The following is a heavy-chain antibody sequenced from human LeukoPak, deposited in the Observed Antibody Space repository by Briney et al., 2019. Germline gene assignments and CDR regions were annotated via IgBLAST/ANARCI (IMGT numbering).Heavy chain of an antibody. CDR3: AKGSSGAFYNWNDAMYDAFDI. J-gene: IGHJ3*02. CDR1: GFTFSSYA. CDR2: ISGSGGST. Sequence: PGGSLRLSCAASGFTFSSYAMSWVRQAPGKGLEWVSAISGSGGSTYYADSVKGRFTISRDNSKNTLYLQMNSLRAEDTAVYYCAKGSSGAFYNWNDAMYDAFDIWGQGTMVTVSS. V-gene: IGHV3-23*01. D-gene: IGHD1-20*01.